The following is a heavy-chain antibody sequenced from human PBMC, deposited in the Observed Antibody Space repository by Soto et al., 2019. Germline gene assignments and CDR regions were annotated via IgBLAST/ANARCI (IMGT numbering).Heavy chain of an antibody. V-gene: IGHV3-21*01. CDR3: ARDIAARPRNYYYGMDV. J-gene: IGHJ6*02. D-gene: IGHD6-6*01. CDR1: GFSFSNYS. Sequence: GGSLRLSCVASGFSFSNYSINWVRQAPGKGLEWVSSITTNSYYIKYADSVRGRFTISRDNAKSSLYLEMSNLRVEDTAVYYCARDIAARPRNYYYGMDVWGQGTTVTVSS. CDR2: ITTNSYYI.